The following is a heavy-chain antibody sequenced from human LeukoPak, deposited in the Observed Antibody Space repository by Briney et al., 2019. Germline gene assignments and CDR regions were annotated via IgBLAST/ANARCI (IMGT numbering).Heavy chain of an antibody. CDR3: ATLGVTKGRAYFDY. J-gene: IGHJ4*02. D-gene: IGHD4-11*01. CDR2: IYYSGST. Sequence: SETLSLTCTVSGGSISSSNYYWGWIRQPPGKGLECIGYIYYSGSTNYNPSLKSRVTISLDTSKNQFSLKLRSVTAADTAVYYCATLGVTKGRAYFDYWGQGTLVTVSS. V-gene: IGHV4-61*05. CDR1: GGSISSSNYY.